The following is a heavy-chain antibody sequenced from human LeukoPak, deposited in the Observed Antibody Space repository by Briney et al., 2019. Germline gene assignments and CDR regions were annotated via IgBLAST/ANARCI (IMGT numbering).Heavy chain of an antibody. CDR1: GYSFTSYW. D-gene: IGHD3-16*01. Sequence: GESLKISCKGSGYSFTSYWIGWVRQMPGKGLEWMGIIFPGDSHIRYSPSFQGQATISADKSITNAYLQWSSLKASDTAMYYCARHPWGIKVADYWGQGTLVTVSS. CDR3: ARHPWGIKVADY. V-gene: IGHV5-51*01. CDR2: IFPGDSHI. J-gene: IGHJ4*02.